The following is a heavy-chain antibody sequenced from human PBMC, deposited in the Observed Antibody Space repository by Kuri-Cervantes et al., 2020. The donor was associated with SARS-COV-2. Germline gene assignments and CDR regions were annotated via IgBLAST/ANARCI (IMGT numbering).Heavy chain of an antibody. CDR2: IYYSGST. D-gene: IGHD2-15*01. V-gene: IGHV4-30-4*01. CDR1: GGSISSGDYY. J-gene: IGHJ4*02. Sequence: SETLSLTCTVSGGSISSGDYYWSWIRQPPGKGLEWIGYIYYSGSTYYNPSLKSRVTISVDRSENQFSLKLASVTAADTAVYYCARGTRYCSGGSCYSGDGPFDYCGQGTLVTVSS. CDR3: ARGTRYCSGGSCYSGDGPFDY.